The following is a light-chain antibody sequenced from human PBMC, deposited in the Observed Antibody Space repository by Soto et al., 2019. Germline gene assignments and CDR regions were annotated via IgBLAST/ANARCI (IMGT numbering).Light chain of an antibody. CDR2: LGP. CDR3: MQTLQTPPT. CDR1: QSLLHSTGYNY. Sequence: DIVMTQSPLSLPVTPGEPASISCRSSQSLLHSTGYNYLDWYLQKPGQLPQLLISLGPNRDSGDPDRFISSGACTDFTLKISKVAADDVGAYYCMQTLQTPPTVGQGIKVDIK. J-gene: IGKJ1*01. V-gene: IGKV2-28*01.